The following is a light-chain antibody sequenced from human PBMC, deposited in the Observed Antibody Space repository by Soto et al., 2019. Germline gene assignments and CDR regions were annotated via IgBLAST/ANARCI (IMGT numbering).Light chain of an antibody. CDR1: SSDVGGYNY. CDR3: CSYAGSYIVG. J-gene: IGLJ2*01. CDR2: DVS. Sequence: QSALTQPRSVSGSPGQSVAISCTGTSSDVGGYNYVSWYRQHPGKAPKLMIYDVSKRPSRVPDRFSGSKSGNTASLTISGLKSDDEADYYCCSYAGSYIVGFGGGTKRTVL. V-gene: IGLV2-11*01.